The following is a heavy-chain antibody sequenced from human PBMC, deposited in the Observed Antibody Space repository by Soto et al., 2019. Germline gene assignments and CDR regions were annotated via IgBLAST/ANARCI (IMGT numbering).Heavy chain of an antibody. CDR2: ICGDGSST. CDR3: VRESSSLNGSLDY. Sequence: GGSLRLSCAASGCTFNSYVMHWVRQAPGKGLVWVLRICGDGSSTNYADSVKGRFTTSRDNAKNTLFLEMNSLRAEDTSVYYCVRESSSLNGSLDYWGQGALVTVSS. CDR1: GCTFNSYV. V-gene: IGHV3-74*01. D-gene: IGHD2-2*03. J-gene: IGHJ4*02.